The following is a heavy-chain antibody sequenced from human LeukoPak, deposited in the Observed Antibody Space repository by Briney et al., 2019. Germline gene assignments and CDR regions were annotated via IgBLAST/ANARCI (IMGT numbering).Heavy chain of an antibody. V-gene: IGHV3-53*01. Sequence: GGSLRLSCAASGFIVSGDFMSWVRQAPGKGLEWVSLIYVSGDTYYTDSVKGRFTISRDTSENTLYLQMNSLRVEDTAVYYCARDRLQYFDYWGQGTLVTVSS. CDR2: IYVSGDT. D-gene: IGHD3-16*01. CDR1: GFIVSGDF. J-gene: IGHJ4*02. CDR3: ARDRLQYFDY.